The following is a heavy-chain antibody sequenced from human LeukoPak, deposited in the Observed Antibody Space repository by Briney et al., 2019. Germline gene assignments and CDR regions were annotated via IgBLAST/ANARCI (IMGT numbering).Heavy chain of an antibody. CDR2: IKQDGSEK. D-gene: IGHD6-19*01. Sequence: GGSLRLSCAASGFTFSSCGFNWVRQAPGKGLEWVANIKQDGSEKYYVDSVKGRFTISRDNTKNSLYLQMNSLRAEDTAVYYCAGGSGWLIDYWGQGTLVTVSS. CDR1: GFTFSSCG. CDR3: AGGSGWLIDY. J-gene: IGHJ4*02. V-gene: IGHV3-7*01.